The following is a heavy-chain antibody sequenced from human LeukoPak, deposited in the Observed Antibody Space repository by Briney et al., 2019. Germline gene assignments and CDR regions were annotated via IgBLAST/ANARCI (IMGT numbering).Heavy chain of an antibody. Sequence: PGGSLRLSCAASGFTFDNYGMHWVRRAPGKGLEWVAFVRYDETNKYYADSVKGRFTISRDNAKNSLYLQMNSLRAEDTAVYYCARDRYDDCTESDYWGQGTLVTVSS. CDR3: ARDRYDDCTESDY. J-gene: IGHJ4*02. V-gene: IGHV3-30*02. CDR2: VRYDETNK. CDR1: GFTFDNYG. D-gene: IGHD4-17*01.